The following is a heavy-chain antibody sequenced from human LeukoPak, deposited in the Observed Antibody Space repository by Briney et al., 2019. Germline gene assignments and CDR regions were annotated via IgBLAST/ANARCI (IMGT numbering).Heavy chain of an antibody. CDR2: IYYSGST. J-gene: IGHJ6*03. Sequence: SETLSLTCTVSGGSISSYYWSWIRQPPGKGLEWIGYIYYSGSTNYNPSLKSRVTISVDTSKNQFSLKLSSVTAADTAVYYCARGIDDYVWGSYRSVSYYYYYYMDVWGKGTTVTISS. D-gene: IGHD3-16*02. CDR3: ARGIDDYVWGSYRSVSYYYYYYMDV. CDR1: GGSISSYY. V-gene: IGHV4-59*01.